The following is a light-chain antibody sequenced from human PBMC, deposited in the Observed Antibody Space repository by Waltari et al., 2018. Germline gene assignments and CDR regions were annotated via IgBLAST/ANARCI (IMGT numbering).Light chain of an antibody. CDR2: LGY. V-gene: IGKV2-28*01. Sequence: DIVMTQSPLSLPVTPGEPASISCRSSQSLLHSNGYNYLDWYLQKPGQSPQLLIYLGYNRASGVPDMFSGSGSGTGFTLKISRVEAEDVGVYYCMQALQTPPTFGQGTRLEIK. CDR3: MQALQTPPT. CDR1: QSLLHSNGYNY. J-gene: IGKJ5*01.